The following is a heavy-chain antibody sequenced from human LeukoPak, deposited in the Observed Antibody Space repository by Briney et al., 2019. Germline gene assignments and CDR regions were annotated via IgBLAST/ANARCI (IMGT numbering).Heavy chain of an antibody. Sequence: SETLSLTCTVSGGSISSNNYYWGWIRQPPGKGLEWIGTIYYSGSTYYNPSLKSRVTISVDTSKNQFSLKLSSVTAADTAVYYCASATPFCSGASCYSSFDHWGQGTLVTVSS. CDR3: ASATPFCSGASCYSSFDH. V-gene: IGHV4-39*01. CDR1: GGSISSNNYY. D-gene: IGHD2-15*01. CDR2: IYYSGST. J-gene: IGHJ4*02.